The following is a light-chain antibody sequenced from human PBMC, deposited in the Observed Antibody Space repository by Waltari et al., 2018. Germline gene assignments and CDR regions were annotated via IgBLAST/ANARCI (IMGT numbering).Light chain of an antibody. Sequence: DIQMTQSPSTLSASVGDRVTITCRASQSISSWLAWYQQKPGKAPNLLIYKASSLASGVPSRFSGSGSGTEFTLTISSLQPDDFATYHCQQYNSYSPSTFGQGTKVEIK. CDR1: QSISSW. V-gene: IGKV1-5*03. CDR2: KAS. CDR3: QQYNSYSPST. J-gene: IGKJ1*01.